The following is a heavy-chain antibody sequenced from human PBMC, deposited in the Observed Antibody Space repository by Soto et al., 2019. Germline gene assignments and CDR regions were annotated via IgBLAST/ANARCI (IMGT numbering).Heavy chain of an antibody. J-gene: IGHJ5*02. D-gene: IGHD3-10*01. CDR1: GFTFSSYG. CDR2: IWYDGSNE. V-gene: IGHV3-33*01. CDR3: ARERRVGNWFDP. Sequence: QVQLVESGGGMVQPGRSLRLSCAASGFTFSSYGMHWVRQAPGKGLEWVAVIWYDGSNEYYADSVKGRFTISRDNSKNTLYLQMNNLRAEDTAVYYCARERRVGNWFDPWGQGTLVTVSS.